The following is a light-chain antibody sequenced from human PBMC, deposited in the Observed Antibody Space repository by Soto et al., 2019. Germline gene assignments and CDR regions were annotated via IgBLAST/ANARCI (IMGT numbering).Light chain of an antibody. J-gene: IGKJ4*01. Sequence: DMQMTQSPSSLSASVGDRVNIXXRASQSIGGFLNWYQQKLGKAPKIXIYAASSLQSGVPSRFSGSGSGTDFTLTISSLQPEDFATYYCQQSYSTPLTFGGGTKVDIK. V-gene: IGKV1-39*01. CDR2: AAS. CDR3: QQSYSTPLT. CDR1: QSIGGF.